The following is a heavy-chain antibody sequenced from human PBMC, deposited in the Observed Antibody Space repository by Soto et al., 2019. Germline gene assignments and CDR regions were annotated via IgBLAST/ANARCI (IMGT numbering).Heavy chain of an antibody. V-gene: IGHV3-21*01. Sequence: EVQLVESGGGLVKPGGSLRLSCAVSGFSFNTYSMNWVRPAPGKGLEWVSSVTRDSTYKYYADSVKGRFNISRDNAKHSLYLQMNSLRADDTAVYYCATLGYCVSGSCFKFDYWGQGDLVTVSS. CDR3: ATLGYCVSGSCFKFDY. J-gene: IGHJ4*02. CDR1: GFSFNTYS. CDR2: VTRDSTYK. D-gene: IGHD2-15*01.